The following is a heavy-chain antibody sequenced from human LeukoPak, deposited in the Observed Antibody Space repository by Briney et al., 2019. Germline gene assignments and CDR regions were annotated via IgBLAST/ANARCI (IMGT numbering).Heavy chain of an antibody. CDR2: MNPNSGNT. Sequence: ASVKVSCKASGYTFTSYDINWVRQATGQGLEWMGWMNPNSGNTGYAQKVQGRVTMTRDTSISTAYMELSSLRSEDTAVYYCARALSDSSSWYGRGYYYYGMGVWGQGTTVTVSS. CDR1: GYTFTSYD. CDR3: ARALSDSSSWYGRGYYYYGMGV. D-gene: IGHD6-13*01. V-gene: IGHV1-8*01. J-gene: IGHJ6*02.